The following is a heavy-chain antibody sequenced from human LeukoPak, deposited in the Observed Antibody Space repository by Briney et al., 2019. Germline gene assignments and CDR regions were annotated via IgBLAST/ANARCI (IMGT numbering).Heavy chain of an antibody. Sequence: QPGGSLRLSCAASGFTFSNYAMSWVRQAPGKGLEWVSSISGSGSRTYYADSVKGRFTISRDNPKNTLYLQMSRLRGDETALYYCASRPGADIGPLDYWGQGTLVTVSS. J-gene: IGHJ4*02. V-gene: IGHV3-23*01. D-gene: IGHD2-2*01. CDR3: ASRPGADIGPLDY. CDR1: GFTFSNYA. CDR2: ISGSGSRT.